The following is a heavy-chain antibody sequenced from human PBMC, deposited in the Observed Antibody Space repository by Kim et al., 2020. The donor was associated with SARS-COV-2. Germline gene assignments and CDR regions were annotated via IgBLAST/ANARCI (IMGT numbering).Heavy chain of an antibody. J-gene: IGHJ4*02. CDR1: GYSFTSYW. Sequence: GESLKISCKGSGYSFTSYWIGWVRQMPGKGLEWMGIIYPGDSDTRYSPSFQGQVTISADKSISTAYLQWSSLKASDTAMYYCARPYCSSTSCYTFDYFDYWGQGTLVTVSS. V-gene: IGHV5-51*01. CDR3: ARPYCSSTSCYTFDYFDY. D-gene: IGHD2-2*02. CDR2: IYPGDSDT.